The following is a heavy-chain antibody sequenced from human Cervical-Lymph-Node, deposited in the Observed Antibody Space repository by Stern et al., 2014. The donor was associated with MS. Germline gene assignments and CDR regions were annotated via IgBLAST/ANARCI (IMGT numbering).Heavy chain of an antibody. J-gene: IGHJ4*02. Sequence: QDQLVESGPEVKKPGASVMVSCKASGYTFTNFYIHWVRQAPGQGLEWMGIINPNGSVTASAQKFQGRFTMPQDTSTPKTYIGLIALTSEDTAMYYCTGAVGGVGREWGQGTLVFVSS. D-gene: IGHD3-16*01. CDR3: TGAVGGVGRE. V-gene: IGHV1-46*01. CDR1: GYTFTNFY. CDR2: INPNGSVT.